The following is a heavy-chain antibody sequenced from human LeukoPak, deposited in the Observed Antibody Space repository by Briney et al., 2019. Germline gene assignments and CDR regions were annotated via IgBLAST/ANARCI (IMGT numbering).Heavy chain of an antibody. CDR1: GYTFTSYA. CDR3: ARDQPGFGELLYDY. V-gene: IGHV1-3*01. D-gene: IGHD3-10*01. Sequence: GASVKVSCKASGYTFTSYAMHWVRQAPGQRLEWMGWINAGSGNTKYSQKFQGRVTITRDTSASTAYMELSSLRPEDTAVYYCARDQPGFGELLYDYWGQGTLVTVSS. CDR2: INAGSGNT. J-gene: IGHJ4*02.